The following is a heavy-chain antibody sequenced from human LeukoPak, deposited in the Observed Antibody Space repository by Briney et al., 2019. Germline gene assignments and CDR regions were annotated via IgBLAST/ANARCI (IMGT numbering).Heavy chain of an antibody. V-gene: IGHV3-23*01. CDR2: ISGGSNNI. D-gene: IGHD6-19*01. CDR1: GFTFSSYA. J-gene: IGHJ4*02. Sequence: QTGGSLRLSCAASGFTFSSYAMNWVRQAPGKGLEWVSSISGGSNNINYAGSVKGRFTTSRDNSQNTLYLQMNSLRAEDSAIYYCAKVPSSGWTKLFSDYWGQGTLVTVSS. CDR3: AKVPSSGWTKLFSDY.